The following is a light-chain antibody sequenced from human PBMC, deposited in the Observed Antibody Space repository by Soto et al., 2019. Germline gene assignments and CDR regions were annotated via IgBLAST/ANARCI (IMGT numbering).Light chain of an antibody. CDR2: AAS. Sequence: DIQLTQSPSFLSASVGDRVTITCRASQGISSYLAWYQQKPGKAPKLLIYAASTLQSGVPSRFSGTRSGTDFTLTISSLQPEDFATYYCQQANSYPWTFGQGTKVDIK. CDR3: QQANSYPWT. J-gene: IGKJ1*01. CDR1: QGISSY. V-gene: IGKV1-9*01.